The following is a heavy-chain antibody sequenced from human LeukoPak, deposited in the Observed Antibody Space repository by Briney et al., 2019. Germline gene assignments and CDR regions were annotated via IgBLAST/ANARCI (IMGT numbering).Heavy chain of an antibody. J-gene: IGHJ5*02. CDR1: GGSFSSYA. Sequence: SVKVSCKASGGSFSSYAISWVRQAPGQGLEWMGGIVPIFGTANYVQKFQGRVTITADESTNTAYMELSSLRSEDTALYYCATDSIGIAAADALGWFDPWGQGTLVTVSS. CDR2: IVPIFGTA. CDR3: ATDSIGIAAADALGWFDP. V-gene: IGHV1-69*01. D-gene: IGHD6-13*01.